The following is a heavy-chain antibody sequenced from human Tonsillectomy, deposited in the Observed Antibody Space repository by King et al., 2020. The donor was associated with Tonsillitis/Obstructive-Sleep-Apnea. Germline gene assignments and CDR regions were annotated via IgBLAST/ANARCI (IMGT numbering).Heavy chain of an antibody. CDR1: GFTFSNYP. J-gene: IGHJ6*03. CDR2: ISYGGSNK. Sequence: QVQLVESGGGVVQPGRSLRLSCAASGFTFSNYPMHWVRQAPGKGLEWVAVISYGGSNKYYADSVKGRFTISRDNSKNTLYLQKDSLRAEDTAVYYCAGLDESGNYYYCYMDVWGKGTAVTVSS. D-gene: IGHD3/OR15-3a*01. V-gene: IGHV3-30*04. CDR3: AGLDESGNYYYCYMDV.